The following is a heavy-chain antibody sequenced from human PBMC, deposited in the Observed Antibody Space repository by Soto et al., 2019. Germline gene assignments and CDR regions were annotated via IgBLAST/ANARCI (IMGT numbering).Heavy chain of an antibody. CDR1: GYTFTRCG. D-gene: IGHD3-10*01. V-gene: IGHV1-18*01. CDR2: INPYNGNT. Sequence: QVQLVQSGAEVKKPGASVKVSCKASGYTFTRCGINWVRQAPGQGLEWMGWINPYNGNTNYAQKLQGRVSVTTETSTSTAYMELRSLRSDDTAVYYCARGDYYGFGSYHYFDYWGQGTLVTVSS. CDR3: ARGDYYGFGSYHYFDY. J-gene: IGHJ4*02.